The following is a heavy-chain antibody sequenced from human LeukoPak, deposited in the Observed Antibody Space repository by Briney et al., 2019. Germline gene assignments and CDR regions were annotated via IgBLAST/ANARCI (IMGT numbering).Heavy chain of an antibody. CDR3: AQGYSSGWFPS. CDR2: ISLNGDTT. J-gene: IGHJ5*02. D-gene: IGHD6-19*01. CDR1: GFSVSSYG. Sequence: PGGSLRLSCAVSGFSVSSYGMSWVRQAPGKGLEWISAISLNGDTTYYADSVQGRFIISRDNSENTLYLQMNSLRTEDTAVYYCAQGYSSGWFPSWGQGSLVSVSP. V-gene: IGHV3-23*01.